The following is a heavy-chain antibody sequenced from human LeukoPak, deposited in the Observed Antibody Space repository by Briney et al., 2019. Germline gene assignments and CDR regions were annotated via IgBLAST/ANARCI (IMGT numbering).Heavy chain of an antibody. CDR2: ISGYNDDT. CDR1: GYIFTTYG. CDR3: ARDHGFSGGSYFDTFDI. V-gene: IGHV1-18*01. D-gene: IGHD1-26*01. J-gene: IGHJ3*02. Sequence: GASVKVSCKASGYIFTTYGISWVRQAPGQGLEWMGWISGYNDDTNYAQKLQGRATMTTDTSTSTAYMELRSLTSDDTAVYYCARDHGFSGGSYFDTFDIWGRGTMVTVSS.